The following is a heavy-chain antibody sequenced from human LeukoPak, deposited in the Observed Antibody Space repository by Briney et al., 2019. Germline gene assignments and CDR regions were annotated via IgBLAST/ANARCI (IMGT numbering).Heavy chain of an antibody. CDR2: IYSGGST. Sequence: GGSLRLSCAASGFTVSSNYMNWVRQAPGKGLEWVSVIYSGGSTYYADSVRGRFTISRDNSKNTLYLQMNSLRPEDTAVYYCARDRGSYAWDYWGQGTLVTVSS. CDR3: ARDRGSYAWDY. J-gene: IGHJ4*02. D-gene: IGHD5-12*01. V-gene: IGHV3-66*02. CDR1: GFTVSSNY.